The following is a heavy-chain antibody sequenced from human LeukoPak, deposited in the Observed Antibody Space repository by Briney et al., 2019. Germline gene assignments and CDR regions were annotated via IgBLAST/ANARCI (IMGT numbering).Heavy chain of an antibody. J-gene: IGHJ6*03. Sequence: ASVKVSCKASGYTFTSYGINWERQAPGQGLEWMGWISGYNGNTNYAQKVQGRVTMTTDTSTSTAYMELRSLGSDDTAVYYCARRWSGYYMDVWGKGTTVTVSS. CDR3: ARRWSGYYMDV. CDR2: ISGYNGNT. CDR1: GYTFTSYG. V-gene: IGHV1-18*01.